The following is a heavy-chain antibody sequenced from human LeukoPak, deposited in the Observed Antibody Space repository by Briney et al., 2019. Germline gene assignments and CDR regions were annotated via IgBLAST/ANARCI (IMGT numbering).Heavy chain of an antibody. Sequence: SVKVSCEASGGTFSSYAISWVRQAPGQGLEWMGRIIPILGIANYAQKFQGRVTITADKSTSTAYMELSSLRSEDTAVYYCARHAAAGLYYFDYWGQGTLVTVSS. D-gene: IGHD6-13*01. CDR1: GGTFSSYA. CDR2: IIPILGIA. CDR3: ARHAAAGLYYFDY. J-gene: IGHJ4*02. V-gene: IGHV1-69*04.